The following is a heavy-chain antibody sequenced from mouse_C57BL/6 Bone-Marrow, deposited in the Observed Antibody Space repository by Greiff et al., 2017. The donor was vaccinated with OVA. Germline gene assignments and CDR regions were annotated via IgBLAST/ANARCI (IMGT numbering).Heavy chain of an antibody. CDR1: GFTFSDYY. V-gene: IGHV5-16*01. CDR3: ARERGDGGAYYAMDY. J-gene: IGHJ4*01. CDR2: INYDGSST. Sequence: EVKLVESEGGLVQPGSSMKLSCTASGFTFSDYYMAWVRQVPEKGLEWVANINYDGSSTYYLDSLKSRFIISRDNAKNILYLQMSSLKSEDTATYYCARERGDGGAYYAMDYWGQGTSVTVSS.